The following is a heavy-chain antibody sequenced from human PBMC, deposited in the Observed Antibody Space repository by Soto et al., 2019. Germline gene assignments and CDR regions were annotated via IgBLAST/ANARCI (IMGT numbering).Heavy chain of an antibody. Sequence: PSETLSLTCAVSGYSISSGYYWGWIRQPPGKGLEWIGSIYHSGSTYYNPSLKSRVTISVDTSKNQFSLKLSSVTAADTAVYYCARVRGGTGWSTWNYGGFDYWGQGTLVTVSS. CDR3: ARVRGGTGWSTWNYGGFDY. CDR1: GYSISSGYY. CDR2: IYHSGST. J-gene: IGHJ4*02. D-gene: IGHD1-7*01. V-gene: IGHV4-38-2*01.